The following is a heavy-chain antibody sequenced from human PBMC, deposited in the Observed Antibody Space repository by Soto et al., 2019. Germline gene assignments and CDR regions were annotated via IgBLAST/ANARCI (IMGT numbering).Heavy chain of an antibody. CDR3: ARGRNYYGSGRAWFDP. CDR2: INHSGST. Sequence: SETLSLTCAVYGGSFSGYYWSWIRQPPGKGLEWIGEINHSGSTNYNPSLKSRVTISVDTSKNQFSLKLSSVTAADTAVYYCARGRNYYGSGRAWFDPWGQGTLVTVSS. V-gene: IGHV4-34*01. J-gene: IGHJ5*02. D-gene: IGHD3-10*01. CDR1: GGSFSGYY.